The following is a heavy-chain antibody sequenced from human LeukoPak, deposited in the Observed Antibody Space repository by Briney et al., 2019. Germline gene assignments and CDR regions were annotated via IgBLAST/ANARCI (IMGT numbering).Heavy chain of an antibody. J-gene: IGHJ5*02. Sequence: PGGSLRLSCAASGFTFSDYYMNWIRQAPGKGLEWVSYISSSASTIYYADSVKGRFIISRDNAKNSLYLQMNSLRAEDTAVYYCARDHLNWFDPWGQGTLVTVSS. V-gene: IGHV3-11*04. D-gene: IGHD3-3*02. CDR1: GFTFSDYY. CDR3: ARDHLNWFDP. CDR2: ISSSASTI.